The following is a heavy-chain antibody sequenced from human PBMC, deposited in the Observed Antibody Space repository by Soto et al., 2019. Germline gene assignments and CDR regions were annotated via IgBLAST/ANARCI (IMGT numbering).Heavy chain of an antibody. CDR2: TYHSGNP. CDR1: GDTISTGGYT. CDR3: ARLGGYCSGTSCYGYYGMDV. Sequence: SETLSLTCDVSGDTISTGGYTWAWLRQPPGKALEWIGHTYHSGNPYYNPSLKSRVIISVDRSKNQFSLKVRSVTAADTAVYYCARLGGYCSGTSCYGYYGMDVWGQGTRVTVSS. D-gene: IGHD2-2*01. V-gene: IGHV4-30-2*01. J-gene: IGHJ6*02.